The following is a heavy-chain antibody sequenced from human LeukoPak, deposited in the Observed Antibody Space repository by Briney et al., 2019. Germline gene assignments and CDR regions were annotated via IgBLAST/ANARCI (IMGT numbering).Heavy chain of an antibody. CDR2: IYYSGST. CDR3: ARGRIAVAGTSGLSYFDY. Sequence: PSETLSLTCTVSGGSISSGGYYWSWIRQHPGKGLEWIGYIYYSGSTYYNPSLKSRVTISVDTSKNQFSLKLSSVTAADTAVYYCARGRIAVAGTSGLSYFDYWGQGTLVTVSS. D-gene: IGHD6-19*01. V-gene: IGHV4-31*03. CDR1: GGSISSGGYY. J-gene: IGHJ4*02.